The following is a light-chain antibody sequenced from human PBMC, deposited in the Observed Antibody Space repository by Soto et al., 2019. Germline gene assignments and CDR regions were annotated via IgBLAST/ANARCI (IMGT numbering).Light chain of an antibody. CDR2: AAS. J-gene: IGKJ4*01. CDR3: QQSYSTPFT. V-gene: IGKV1-39*01. CDR1: QSISSY. Sequence: DIQMTQSPSSLSASVGDRVTITCRSSQSISSYLNWYQQKPGKAPKLLIYAASSLQSGVPSRFSGSGSGTYFTLTISSLQPEDFATYYCQQSYSTPFTFGGGTKVEIK.